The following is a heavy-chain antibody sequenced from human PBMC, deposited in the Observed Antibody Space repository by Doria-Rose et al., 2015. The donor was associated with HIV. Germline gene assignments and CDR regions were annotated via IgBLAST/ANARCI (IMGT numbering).Heavy chain of an antibody. D-gene: IGHD1-26*01. CDR2: IFYTGST. J-gene: IGHJ4*02. CDR1: GGSISHYY. V-gene: IGHV4-59*01. Sequence: QVQLVQSGPGLVKPSETLSLTCSVSGGSISHYYWSWIRQPPGKGLEYIGDIFYTGSTNYSPSLKSRASISIDTSKNKFSLRLSSVTAADTAVYYCARVLSGPYDYWGQGTLVTVSS. CDR3: ARVLSGPYDY.